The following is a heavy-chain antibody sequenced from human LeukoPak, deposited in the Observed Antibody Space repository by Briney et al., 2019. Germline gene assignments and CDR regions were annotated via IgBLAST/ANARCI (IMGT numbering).Heavy chain of an antibody. CDR2: ARNKANSYII. J-gene: IGHJ4*02. CDR3: TRVNLRTGERLFDY. Sequence: SGGSLRLSCLASGFTFSDHYMDWVRQTPGKGLEWVGRARNKANSYIIEYAASVRGRFTISRDDSKNSVYLQLNSLKTEDTAVYYCTRVNLRTGERLFDYWGQGTLVTVSS. V-gene: IGHV3-72*01. D-gene: IGHD7-27*01. CDR1: GFTFSDHY.